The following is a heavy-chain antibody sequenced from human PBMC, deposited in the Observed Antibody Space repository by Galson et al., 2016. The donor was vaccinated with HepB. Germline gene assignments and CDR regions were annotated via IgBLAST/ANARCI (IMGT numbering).Heavy chain of an antibody. CDR2: INSDGSTT. D-gene: IGHD2-15*01. J-gene: IGHJ3*02. CDR1: GFPFSSYM. CDR3: ARDRSPAQANNWYDALDI. Sequence: SLRLSCAASGFPFSSYMMHWVRQAPGKGLVWVTRINSDGSTTIYADSMKGRFTISRDNAKNSLYLQMNSLRPEDTAIYYCARDRSPAQANNWYDALDIWGQGTLVTASS. V-gene: IGHV3-74*01.